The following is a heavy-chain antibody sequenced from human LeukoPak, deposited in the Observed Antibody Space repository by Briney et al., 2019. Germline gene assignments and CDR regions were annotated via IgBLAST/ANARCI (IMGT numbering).Heavy chain of an antibody. CDR3: ARVPYIVVVPAARGRGRNWFDP. CDR1: GFTFSDYY. J-gene: IGHJ5*02. V-gene: IGHV3-11*01. D-gene: IGHD2-2*01. Sequence: GGSLRLSCAASGFTFSDYYINWIRQAPGKGLEWVSYISSSGSTIYYADSVKGRFTISWDNAKNSLYLQMNSLRAEDTAVYYCARVPYIVVVPAARGRGRNWFDPWGQGTLVTVSS. CDR2: ISSSGSTI.